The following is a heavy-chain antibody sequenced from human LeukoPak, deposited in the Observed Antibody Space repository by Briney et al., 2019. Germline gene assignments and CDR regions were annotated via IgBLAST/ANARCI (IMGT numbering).Heavy chain of an antibody. CDR2: IYNSGST. CDR3: ARRRIDSMYNWFDP. D-gene: IGHD2-21*01. CDR1: GASISSQY. Sequence: SETLSLTCSVSGASISSQYWTWIRQPPGKGLEWIGYIYNSGSTNYNPSLKSRVTMSIDTSKSQFSLRLTSVTAADTAVYYCARRRIDSMYNWFDPWGQGTLVIVSS. J-gene: IGHJ5*02. V-gene: IGHV4-59*11.